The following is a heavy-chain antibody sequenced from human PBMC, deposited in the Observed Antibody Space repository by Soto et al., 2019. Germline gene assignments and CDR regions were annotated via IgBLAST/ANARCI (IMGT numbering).Heavy chain of an antibody. V-gene: IGHV3-21*01. D-gene: IGHD1-1*01. CDR2: ISSSSSYI. J-gene: IGHJ4*02. CDR1: GFTFGSYS. CDR3: ARNPPNSERRSLYFDY. Sequence: EVQLVESGGGLVKPGGSLRLSCAASGFTFGSYSMNWVRQAPGKGLEWVSSISSSSSYIYYADSVKGRFTISRDNAKNSLYLQMNSLRAEDTAVYYCARNPPNSERRSLYFDYWGQGTLVTVSS.